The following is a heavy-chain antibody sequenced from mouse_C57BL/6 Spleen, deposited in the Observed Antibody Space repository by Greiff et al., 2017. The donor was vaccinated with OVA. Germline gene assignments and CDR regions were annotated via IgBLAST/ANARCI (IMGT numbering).Heavy chain of an antibody. CDR3: ASKADGYYKYFDV. J-gene: IGHJ1*03. CDR1: GYTFTSYW. D-gene: IGHD2-3*01. Sequence: QVQLKQPGAELVRPGTSVKLSCKASGYTFTSYWMHWVKQRPGQGLEWIGVIDPSDSYTNYNQKFKGKATLTVDTSSSTAYMQLSSLTSEDSAVYYCASKADGYYKYFDVWGTGTTVTVSS. V-gene: IGHV1-59*01. CDR2: IDPSDSYT.